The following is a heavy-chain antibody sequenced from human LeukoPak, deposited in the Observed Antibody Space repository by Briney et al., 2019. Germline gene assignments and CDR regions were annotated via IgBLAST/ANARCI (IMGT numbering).Heavy chain of an antibody. Sequence: PGGSLRLSCAVSGITFDAFAMSWVRQAPGKGLEWVSGINWNGGSTDYADSVKGRFTISRDNAKNSLYLQMNSLRAEDTAFYYCARGGLGRSSYLDFWGQETLVTVSS. CDR1: GITFDAFA. V-gene: IGHV3-20*04. CDR3: ARGGLGRSSYLDF. D-gene: IGHD6-6*01. J-gene: IGHJ4*02. CDR2: INWNGGST.